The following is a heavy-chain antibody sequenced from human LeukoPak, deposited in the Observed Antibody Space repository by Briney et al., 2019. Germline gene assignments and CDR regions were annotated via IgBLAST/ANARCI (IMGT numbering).Heavy chain of an antibody. CDR1: GFTFSSYA. D-gene: IGHD5-18*01. J-gene: IGHJ5*02. V-gene: IGHV3-23*01. CDR2: ISGSGGST. Sequence: GGSLRLSCAASGFTFSSYAMSWVRQAPGKGLEWVSAISGSGGSTYYADSVKGRFTTSRDNSKNTLYLQMNSLRAEDTAVYYCAKDKYSPNINNWFDPWGQGTLVTVSS. CDR3: AKDKYSPNINNWFDP.